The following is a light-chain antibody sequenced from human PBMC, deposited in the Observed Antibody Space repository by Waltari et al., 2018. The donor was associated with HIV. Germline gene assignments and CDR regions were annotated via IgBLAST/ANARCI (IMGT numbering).Light chain of an antibody. J-gene: IGLJ2*01. CDR3: QSYDSSLSGLL. V-gene: IGLV1-40*01. CDR1: SSNIGAGFA. CDR2: GNT. Sequence: QSVLTQPPSVSGAPGQRVTIPCTGSSSNIGAGFAVHWYQQLPGTAPKLLLYGNTNRPSGVSDRFSGSKSGTSASLAITGLQAEDEADYYCQSYDSSLSGLLFGGGTKLTVL.